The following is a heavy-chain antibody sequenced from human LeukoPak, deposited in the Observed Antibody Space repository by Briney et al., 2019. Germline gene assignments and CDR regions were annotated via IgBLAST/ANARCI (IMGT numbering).Heavy chain of an antibody. CDR3: ARDRLHYGEYEKTFDY. V-gene: IGHV3-33*05. D-gene: IGHD4-17*01. CDR2: MSNSGENT. J-gene: IGHJ4*02. CDR1: GFTFSSYS. Sequence: GGSLRLSCAASGFTFSSYSMQWVRQTPGKGLEWVGIMSNSGENTFYGEAVKGRFTISRDNAKNSLYLQMDSLRAEDTAVYYCARDRLHYGEYEKTFDYWGQGTLVTVSS.